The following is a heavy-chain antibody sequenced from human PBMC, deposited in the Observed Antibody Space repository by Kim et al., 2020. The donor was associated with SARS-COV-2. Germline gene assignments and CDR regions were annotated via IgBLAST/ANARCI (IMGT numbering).Heavy chain of an antibody. Sequence: AETLSLTCTVSGGSISSSSYYWGWIRQPPGKGLEWIGSIYYSGSTYYNPSRKSRVTISVDTAKNQFSLKLSSGTAADTAEYYCSRRYCRSTSCYEDAFD. CDR3: SRRYCRSTSCYEDAFD. CDR2: IYYSGST. V-gene: IGHV4-39*01. CDR1: GGSISSSSYY. D-gene: IGHD2-2*01. J-gene: IGHJ3*02.